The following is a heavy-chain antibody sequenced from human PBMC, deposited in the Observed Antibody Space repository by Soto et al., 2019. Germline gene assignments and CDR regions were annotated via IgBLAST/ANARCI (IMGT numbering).Heavy chain of an antibody. V-gene: IGHV3-21*01. J-gene: IGHJ4*02. Sequence: GGSLRLSCAASGFTFSSYSMNWVRQAPGKGLEWVSSISSSSYIYYADSVKGRFTISRDNAKNSLFLQMNSLRAEDTAVYYCARDLGSDDILTGYSTPTYDYWGQGTLVTVSS. CDR1: GFTFSSYS. CDR3: ARDLGSDDILTGYSTPTYDY. D-gene: IGHD3-9*01. CDR2: ISSSSYI.